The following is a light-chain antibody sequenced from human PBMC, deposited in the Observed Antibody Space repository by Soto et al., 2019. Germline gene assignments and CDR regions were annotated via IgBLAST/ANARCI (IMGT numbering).Light chain of an antibody. CDR2: DAS. CDR1: QTISSGF. J-gene: IGKJ5*01. CDR3: QQYSSSPRT. V-gene: IGKV3-20*01. Sequence: EIVFTQSPRILYFPSGDTATLSCLASQTISSGFLAWYQQKVGQAPRLLIYDASNRATGVPDRFSGSGSGTDFSLTISRLEPEDFAVYHCQQYSSSPRTFGQGTRLEIK.